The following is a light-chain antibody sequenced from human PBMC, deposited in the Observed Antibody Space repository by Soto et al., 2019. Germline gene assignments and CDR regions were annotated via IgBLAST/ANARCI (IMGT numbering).Light chain of an antibody. CDR3: SSYAGSTNLI. V-gene: IGLV2-8*01. Sequence: QSALTQPPSASGSPGQSVTISCTGTSSDVGSYNFVSWYQQHPGNAPKLIIYEVSKRPSAVPDRFSGSKSGNTASLTVSGLQAEDEADYYCSSYAGSTNLIFGGGTKLTVL. CDR2: EVS. CDR1: SSDVGSYNF. J-gene: IGLJ2*01.